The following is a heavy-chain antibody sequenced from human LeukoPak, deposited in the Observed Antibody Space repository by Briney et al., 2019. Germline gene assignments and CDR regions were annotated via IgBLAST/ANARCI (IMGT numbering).Heavy chain of an antibody. V-gene: IGHV4-39*07. Sequence: PSETLSLTCTVSGGSISSSSYYWGWIRQPPGKGLEWIGSIYYSGSTYYNPSLKSRVTISEDTSKNQFSLKLSSVTAADTAVYYCARDPVEMATDWGQGTMVTVSS. D-gene: IGHD5-24*01. CDR3: ARDPVEMATD. J-gene: IGHJ3*01. CDR2: IYYSGST. CDR1: GGSISSSSYY.